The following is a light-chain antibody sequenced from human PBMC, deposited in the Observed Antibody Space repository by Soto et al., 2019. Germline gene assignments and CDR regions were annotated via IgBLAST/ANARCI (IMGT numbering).Light chain of an antibody. V-gene: IGKV3-20*01. CDR1: QSVSSSY. CDR3: QQYGSSPLFT. Sequence: EIVLTQSPGTLSLSPGERATLSCRASQSVSSSYLAWYQQKPGQAPRLLIYGASSRGTGIPDRFSGSGSGTDFTLTISRLEPEDFAVYYCQQYGSSPLFTFGHGTKLEIK. CDR2: GAS. J-gene: IGKJ2*01.